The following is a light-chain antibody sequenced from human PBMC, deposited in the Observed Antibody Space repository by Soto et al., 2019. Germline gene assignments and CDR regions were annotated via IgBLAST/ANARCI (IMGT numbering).Light chain of an antibody. CDR3: QQNYSSPPIT. CDR1: QNVAHF. V-gene: IGKV1-39*01. Sequence: DIQMTQSPSSLSASVGDRVTITCRASQNVAHFLNWYQQKPGKAPKLLIYATSSLHSGVPSRFSGSGFGTDFTLTISSLQTEDFATYYCQQNYSSPPITFGQGTRLEIK. J-gene: IGKJ5*01. CDR2: ATS.